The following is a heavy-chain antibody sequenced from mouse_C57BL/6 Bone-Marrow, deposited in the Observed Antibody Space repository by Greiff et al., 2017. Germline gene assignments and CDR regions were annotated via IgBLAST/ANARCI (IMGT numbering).Heavy chain of an antibody. V-gene: IGHV5-9*01. J-gene: IGHJ3*01. CDR3: ARHRGYWFAY. D-gene: IGHD2-2*01. CDR2: ISSGGGNT. CDR1: GFTFSSYT. Sequence: EVKLVESGGGLVKPGGSLKLSCAASGFTFSSYTMSWVRQTPEKRLEWVATISSGGGNTYYPDSVKGRFTISRDNAKNTLYLQMSSLRSEDTALYYCARHRGYWFAYWGQGTLVTVSA.